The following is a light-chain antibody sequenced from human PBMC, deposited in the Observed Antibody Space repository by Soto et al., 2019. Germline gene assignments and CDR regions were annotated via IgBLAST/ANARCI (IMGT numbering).Light chain of an antibody. CDR2: AAS. Sequence: DIQMTQSPSSLSASVGDRVTITCRTSQMISTYLNWYQLKPGKAPKLLIYAASNLQSGVPSRFSGSGSGTDFTLTIRSLRPEDFAIYFCQQSYSNPYTFGQGTKLEIK. J-gene: IGKJ2*01. V-gene: IGKV1-39*01. CDR1: QMISTY. CDR3: QQSYSNPYT.